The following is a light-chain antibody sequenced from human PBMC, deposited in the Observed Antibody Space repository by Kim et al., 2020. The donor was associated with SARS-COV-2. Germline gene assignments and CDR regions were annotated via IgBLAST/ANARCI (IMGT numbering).Light chain of an antibody. Sequence: DIQMTQYPTSLSTAVGDRVTITCRASQSISTFLNWYQQYPGKAPKLLIFTATTLINGVPSRFSGSGSGTTFTLTISSLQPEDVATYYCQQTYRTPPTFGGGTKVEIK. CDR1: QSISTF. CDR2: TAT. J-gene: IGKJ4*01. V-gene: IGKV1-39*01. CDR3: QQTYRTPPT.